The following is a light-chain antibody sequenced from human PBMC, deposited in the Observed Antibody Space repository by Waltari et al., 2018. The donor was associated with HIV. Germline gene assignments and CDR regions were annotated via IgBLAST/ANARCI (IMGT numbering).Light chain of an antibody. V-gene: IGLV1-47*01. CDR2: RNK. J-gene: IGLJ3*02. Sequence: QSMLTQPPSASGTPGQRVTISCSGSNSNIGNNYVSWYQQFPGLAPKPLIYRNKQRPSRVSDRFSCSKSGTSASLAISGLRSEDEADYYCAAWDDSLRGVFGGGTRLTVL. CDR1: NSNIGNNY. CDR3: AAWDDSLRGV.